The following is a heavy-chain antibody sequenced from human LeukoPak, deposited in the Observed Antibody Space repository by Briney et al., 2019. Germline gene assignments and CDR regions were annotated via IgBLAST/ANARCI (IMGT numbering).Heavy chain of an antibody. D-gene: IGHD6-13*01. CDR2: ISGSGGST. CDR1: GFTFSSYG. Sequence: GGSLRLSCAASGFTFSSYGMSWVRQAPGKGLEWVSAISGSGGSTYYADSVRGRFTISRDNSKNTLYLQMNSLRAEDTAVYYCAKVPGYSSSWLNWFDPWGQGTLVTVSS. J-gene: IGHJ5*02. V-gene: IGHV3-23*01. CDR3: AKVPGYSSSWLNWFDP.